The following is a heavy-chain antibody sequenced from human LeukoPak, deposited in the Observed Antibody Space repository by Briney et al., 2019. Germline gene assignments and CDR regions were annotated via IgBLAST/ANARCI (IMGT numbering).Heavy chain of an antibody. J-gene: IGHJ4*02. CDR3: ARHVRHNYDIVY. Sequence: PSETLSLTCAVSGYSISSGYYWGWIRQPPGKGLEWIGSIYHSGSTYYNPYLKSRVTISVDTSKNQFSLKLSSVTAADTAVYYCARHVRHNYDIVYWGQGTLVTVSS. CDR1: GYSISSGYY. V-gene: IGHV4-38-2*01. CDR2: IYHSGST. D-gene: IGHD3-9*01.